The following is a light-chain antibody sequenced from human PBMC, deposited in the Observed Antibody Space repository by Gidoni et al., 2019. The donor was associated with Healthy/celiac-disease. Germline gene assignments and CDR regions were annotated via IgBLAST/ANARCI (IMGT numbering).Light chain of an antibody. J-gene: IGKJ1*01. V-gene: IGKV3-11*01. CDR1: KSGSSY. Sequence: EIVLTQSPATLSLSPGERATLSCRASKSGSSYLAWYQQKPGQAPRLLIYDASNRATGIPARFSGSGSGTDFTLTISSLEPEDFAVYYCQQRSNWPPLWTFGQGTKVEIK. CDR2: DAS. CDR3: QQRSNWPPLWT.